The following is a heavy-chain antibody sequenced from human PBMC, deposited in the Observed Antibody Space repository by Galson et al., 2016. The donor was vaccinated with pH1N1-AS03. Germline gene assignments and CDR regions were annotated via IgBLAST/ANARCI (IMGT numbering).Heavy chain of an antibody. CDR1: GDSVSSNSVA. V-gene: IGHV6-1*01. CDR3: ARGRSSAMDV. Sequence: CAISGDSVSSNSVAWNWIRQSPSRGLEWLGSTYYRSRWYNDYALSVKSRITINPDTSKNQFSLHLNSVTSEDTAVYYCARGRSSAMDVWGQGTTVTVSS. D-gene: IGHD5/OR15-5a*01. J-gene: IGHJ6*02. CDR2: TYYRSRWYN.